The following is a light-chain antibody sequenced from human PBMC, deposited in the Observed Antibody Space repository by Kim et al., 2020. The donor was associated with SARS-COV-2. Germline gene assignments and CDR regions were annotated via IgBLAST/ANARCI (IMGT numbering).Light chain of an antibody. Sequence: GQWITITCTGTSSNVVGYNYVSWYQQHPGTPPNLMINDDSKPPSGVSNRSSGSKSGNTASTTTSGLQAEDEADYYCSSYTSSSTWVFGGGTQLTVL. CDR3: SSYTSSSTWV. CDR1: SSNVVGYNY. V-gene: IGLV2-14*04. J-gene: IGLJ3*02. CDR2: DDS.